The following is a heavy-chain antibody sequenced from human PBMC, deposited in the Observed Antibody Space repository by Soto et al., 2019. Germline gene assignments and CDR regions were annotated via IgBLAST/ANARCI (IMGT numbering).Heavy chain of an antibody. J-gene: IGHJ4*02. Sequence: ASVKVSCKASGYTFTSYGISWVRQAPGQGLEWMGWISAYNGNTNYAQKLQGRVTMTTDTSTSTAYMELRSLRSDDTAVYYCARSEITIFGVVINCDYWGQGTLVTVSS. CDR2: ISAYNGNT. CDR1: GYTFTSYG. D-gene: IGHD3-3*01. CDR3: ARSEITIFGVVINCDY. V-gene: IGHV1-18*01.